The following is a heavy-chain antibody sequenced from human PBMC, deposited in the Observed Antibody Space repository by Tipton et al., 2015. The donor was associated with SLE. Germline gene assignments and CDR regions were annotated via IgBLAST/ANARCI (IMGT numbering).Heavy chain of an antibody. CDR2: IYYSGST. D-gene: IGHD2-2*01. J-gene: IGHJ4*02. V-gene: IGHV4-30-2*01. CDR1: GVSISSGGYS. CDR3: ARTFCTATTCYVGALEY. Sequence: TLSLTCTVSGVSISSGGYSWTWIRQPPGKGLEWIGYIYYSGSTFYNPSLKSRLTISLDRSESQFSLKLNSVTAADTAVYYCARTFCTATTCYVGALEYWGQGTPVTVSS.